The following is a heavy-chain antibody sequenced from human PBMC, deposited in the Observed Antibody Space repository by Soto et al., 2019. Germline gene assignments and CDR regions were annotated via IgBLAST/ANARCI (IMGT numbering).Heavy chain of an antibody. Sequence: SETLSLTCAVFGGSFSGYYWGWIRQPPGKGLEWIGEMKHSGSTNYNPSLKSRVTISVDTSKNQFSLKLSSVTAADTAVYYCARLYGSRGPFDYWGQGTLVTVS. CDR1: GGSFSGYY. CDR2: MKHSGST. CDR3: ARLYGSRGPFDY. J-gene: IGHJ4*02. V-gene: IGHV4-34*01. D-gene: IGHD6-13*01.